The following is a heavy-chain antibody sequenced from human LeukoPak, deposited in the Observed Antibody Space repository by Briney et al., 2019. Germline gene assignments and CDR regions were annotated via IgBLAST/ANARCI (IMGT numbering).Heavy chain of an antibody. D-gene: IGHD3-22*01. J-gene: IGHJ4*02. CDR1: GFTFSSYG. CDR3: AREQYDSSGYYYNYFDY. V-gene: IGHV3-33*01. Sequence: GGSLRLSCAASGFTFSSYGMHWVRQAPGKGLEWVAVIWYDGSNKYYADSVKGRFTIYRDNSKNTLYLQMHSLRAEDTAVYYCAREQYDSSGYYYNYFDYWGQGTLVTVSS. CDR2: IWYDGSNK.